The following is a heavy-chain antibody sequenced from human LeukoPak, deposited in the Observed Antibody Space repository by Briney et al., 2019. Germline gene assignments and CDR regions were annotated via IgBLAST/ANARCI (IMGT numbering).Heavy chain of an antibody. J-gene: IGHJ4*02. CDR3: ARDPQLWYKRHSDYFDY. Sequence: GGSLRLSCAASGFTFSSYWVSWVRQAPGKGLEWVANIKQDGSEKYYVDSVKGRFTISRDNAKNSLYLQMNSLRAEGTAVYYCARDPQLWYKRHSDYFDYWGQGTLVTVSS. V-gene: IGHV3-7*01. D-gene: IGHD5-18*01. CDR1: GFTFSSYW. CDR2: IKQDGSEK.